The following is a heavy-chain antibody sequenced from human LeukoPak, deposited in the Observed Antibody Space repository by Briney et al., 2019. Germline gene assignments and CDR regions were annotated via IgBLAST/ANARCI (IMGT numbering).Heavy chain of an antibody. V-gene: IGHV3-66*01. D-gene: IGHD2-15*01. Sequence: GGSLRFSCVTSALSVGSNYMSWVRQAPGKGLDWVSVIYTGGSTYSADSVKGRFTISRDYSENTVYLQMNSLRVEDTAVYYCARGLGTNYGGYCTGGSCPVYWGQGTLVTVSS. CDR3: ARGLGTNYGGYCTGGSCPVY. CDR1: ALSVGSNY. CDR2: IYTGGST. J-gene: IGHJ4*02.